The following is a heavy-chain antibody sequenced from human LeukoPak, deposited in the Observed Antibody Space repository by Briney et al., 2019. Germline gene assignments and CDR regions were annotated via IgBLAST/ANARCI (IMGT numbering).Heavy chain of an antibody. CDR3: ARWDGSSWYFDY. D-gene: IGHD6-13*01. Sequence: ASVKVSCKASGYTFTSYDINWVRQATGQGREWMGWMNPNSGNTGYAQKFQGRVTMTRNTSISTAYMELSSLRSEDTAVYYCARWDGSSWYFDYWGQGTLVTVSS. CDR2: MNPNSGNT. V-gene: IGHV1-8*01. J-gene: IGHJ4*02. CDR1: GYTFTSYD.